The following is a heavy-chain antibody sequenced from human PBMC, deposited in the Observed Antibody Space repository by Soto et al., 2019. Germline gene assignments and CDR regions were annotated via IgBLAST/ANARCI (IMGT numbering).Heavy chain of an antibody. D-gene: IGHD3-16*02. CDR2: IYWDDDK. CDR1: GFSLTTSGVG. J-gene: IGHJ4*02. V-gene: IGHV2-5*02. CDR3: AHRRPVGFSLPFDY. Sequence: QITLKESGPTLVKTTQTLTLTCTFSGFSLTTSGVGVGWIRQPPGKALEWLALIYWDDDKRYSPSLESRLTISKDTSKNPVVLTMTNMDPVDTATYYCAHRRPVGFSLPFDYWGQGTLVTVSS.